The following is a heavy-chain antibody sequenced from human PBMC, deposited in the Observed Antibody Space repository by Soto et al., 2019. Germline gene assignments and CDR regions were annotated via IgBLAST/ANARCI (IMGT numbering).Heavy chain of an antibody. V-gene: IGHV1-69*13. CDR2: IIPIFGTA. D-gene: IGHD2-15*01. CDR1: GGTFSSYA. CDR3: ASECSGGSCYSVEGVWVY. J-gene: IGHJ4*02. Sequence: SVKVSCKASGGTFSSYAISWVRQAPGQGLEWMGGIIPIFGTANYAQKFQGRVTITADESTSTAYMELSSLRSEDTAVYYCASECSGGSCYSVEGVWVYWGQGTLVTVSS.